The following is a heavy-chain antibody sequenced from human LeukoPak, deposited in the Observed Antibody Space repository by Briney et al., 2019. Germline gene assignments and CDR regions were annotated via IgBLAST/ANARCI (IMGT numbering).Heavy chain of an antibody. Sequence: GASVKVSCKASGYTFTSYGISWVRQAPGQGLEWMGWISAYNGNTNYAQKFQGRVTMSTDTSTSTAYLELTSLTSDDTAVYFCARGLGAFDYWGQGTLVTVSS. D-gene: IGHD3-10*01. V-gene: IGHV1-18*01. CDR1: GYTFTSYG. J-gene: IGHJ4*02. CDR3: ARGLGAFDY. CDR2: ISAYNGNT.